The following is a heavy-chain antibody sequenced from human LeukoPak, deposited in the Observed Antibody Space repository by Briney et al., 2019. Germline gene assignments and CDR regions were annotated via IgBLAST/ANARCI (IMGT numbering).Heavy chain of an antibody. V-gene: IGHV3-7*01. Sequence: GGSLRLSCTGSGFTFSHHWMSWVRQAPGKGLEGVANIKHDGSETYYVDSVRGRFTVSRDNAKTSLYLQIDSLRAEDTAVYFCARDPPAPGGCFDPWGQGTLVTVSS. CDR1: GFTFSHHW. CDR3: ARDPPAPGGCFDP. D-gene: IGHD4-23*01. J-gene: IGHJ5*02. CDR2: IKHDGSET.